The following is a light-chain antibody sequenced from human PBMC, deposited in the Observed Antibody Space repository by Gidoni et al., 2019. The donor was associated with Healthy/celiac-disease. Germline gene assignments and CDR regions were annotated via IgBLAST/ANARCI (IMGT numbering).Light chain of an antibody. CDR1: SSDVGGYYY. V-gene: IGLV2-14*03. Sequence: QSALTQPASVSGSSGQSITISCTGTSSDVGGYYYVSWYQQHPDKSPKLMIYDVSNRPSGVSNRFSGSKSGNTASLTISGLQAEDEADYYCSSYTSSSTPCVFGTGTKVTVL. J-gene: IGLJ1*01. CDR2: DVS. CDR3: SSYTSSSTPCV.